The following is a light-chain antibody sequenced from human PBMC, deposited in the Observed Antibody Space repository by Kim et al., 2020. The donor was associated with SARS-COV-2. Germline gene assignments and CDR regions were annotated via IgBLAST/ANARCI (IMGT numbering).Light chain of an antibody. V-gene: IGKV1-9*01. CDR3: QQLNSYPPT. CDR1: QGISGY. J-gene: IGKJ2*01. Sequence: SASVGDRVTITCRTSQGISGYLAWFQQHPGKAPKLLIYAASTLQGGVPSRFSGSGSGTEFTLTIGSLQPEDFATYYCQQLNSYPPTFGQGTKLEIK. CDR2: AAS.